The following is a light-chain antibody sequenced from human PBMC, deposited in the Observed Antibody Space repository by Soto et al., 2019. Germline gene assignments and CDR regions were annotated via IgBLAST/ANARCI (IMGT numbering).Light chain of an antibody. CDR1: NSDVGSYNL. J-gene: IGLJ1*01. CDR2: EGS. V-gene: IGLV2-23*01. Sequence: QSALTQPASVSGSPGQSITISCTGTNSDVGSYNLVSWYQQHPGKAPKLMIFEGSQRPSGVSNRFSGSKSGNTASLTISGLQAEDEADHYCCSYAGSVTFYVFGTGTKLTVL. CDR3: CSYAGSVTFYV.